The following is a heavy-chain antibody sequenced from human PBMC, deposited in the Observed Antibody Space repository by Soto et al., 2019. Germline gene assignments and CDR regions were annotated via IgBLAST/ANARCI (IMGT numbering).Heavy chain of an antibody. CDR2: INHSGST. CDR3: ASQGAAGHYYYYYYGMDV. D-gene: IGHD6-13*01. V-gene: IGHV4-34*01. J-gene: IGHJ6*02. Sequence: PSETLSLTCAVYGGSFSGYYWSWIRQPPGKGLEWIGEINHSGSTNYNPSLKSRVTISVDTSKNQFSLKLSSVTAADTAVYYCASQGAAGHYYYYYYGMDVWGQGTTVTVSS. CDR1: GGSFSGYY.